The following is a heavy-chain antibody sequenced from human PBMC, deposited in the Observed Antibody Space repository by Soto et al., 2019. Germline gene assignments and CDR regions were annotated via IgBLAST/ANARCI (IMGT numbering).Heavy chain of an antibody. D-gene: IGHD3-3*01. CDR3: ARDGDPQSAFWSGPLGGGRFDP. CDR1: GGTFGNSA. J-gene: IGHJ5*02. Sequence: QVQLVQSGAEVKKPGSSVNVSCKTSGGTFGNSAVTWVRQAPGQGLEWLGGIVPMFGTANYAQKFQGRVTSTAXXXTXPAYMDLNSLKTDDTAVYYCARDGDPQSAFWSGPLGGGRFDPWGQGTLVTVSS. V-gene: IGHV1-69*12. CDR2: IVPMFGTA.